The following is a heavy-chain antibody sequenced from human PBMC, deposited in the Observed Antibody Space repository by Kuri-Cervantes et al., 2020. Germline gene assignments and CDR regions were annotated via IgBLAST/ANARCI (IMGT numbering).Heavy chain of an antibody. J-gene: IGHJ6*02. CDR3: AREMATITPGMDV. Sequence: GGSLRLPCAASGFTFSSYWLSWVRQAPGKGLEWVANIKQDGSEKNYVDSVKGRFTSSRDNAKNSLYLEMNSLRAEDTAVYYCAREMATITPGMDVWGQGTTVTVSS. D-gene: IGHD5-24*01. CDR2: IKQDGSEK. V-gene: IGHV3-7*01. CDR1: GFTFSSYW.